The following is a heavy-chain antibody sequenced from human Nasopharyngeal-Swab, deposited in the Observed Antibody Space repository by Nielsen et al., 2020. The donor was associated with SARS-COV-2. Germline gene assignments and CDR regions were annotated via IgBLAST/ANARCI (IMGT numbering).Heavy chain of an antibody. V-gene: IGHV3-21*01. CDR1: GFTVTTYT. D-gene: IGHD2-15*01. Sequence: LSLTCVVSGFTVTTYTMNWVRQAPGKGLEWVSSISSSATYIYYADSVKGRFTISRDNAKNSLYLQMNSLRVGDTAVYYCAREVAGRGVDYWGQGTLVTVSS. CDR3: AREVAGRGVDY. J-gene: IGHJ4*02. CDR2: ISSSATYI.